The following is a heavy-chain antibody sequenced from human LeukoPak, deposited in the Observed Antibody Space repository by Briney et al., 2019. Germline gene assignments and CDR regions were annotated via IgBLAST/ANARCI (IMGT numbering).Heavy chain of an antibody. V-gene: IGHV1-46*01. D-gene: IGHD1-1*01. CDR1: GYAFPNYY. J-gene: IGHJ6*03. CDR2: INPSGGST. CDR3: PRGPLGTGYYYYMDV. Sequence: ASVKVSCKASGYAFPNYYMRWVRQAPGQGLAWMGIINPSGGSTTYAQKFQGRVTMTRDVSTNAVYMDVSSLRSEDTAGCYCPRGPLGTGYYYYMDVWGKGTTVTFSS.